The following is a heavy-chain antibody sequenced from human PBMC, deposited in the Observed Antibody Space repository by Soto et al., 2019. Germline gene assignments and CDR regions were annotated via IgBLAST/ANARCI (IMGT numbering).Heavy chain of an antibody. D-gene: IGHD4-4*01. V-gene: IGHV3-30-3*02. CDR3: AKPSQPYSAPYYFDY. CDR1: GFIFSNYA. CDR2: ILFDGNKK. J-gene: IGHJ4*02. Sequence: GGSLRLSCATSGFIFSNYAMHWVRQAPGKGLEWVAQILFDGNKKYYADSVKGRFTISRDNSKNTLYLQLNTLRTEDTAVYYCAKPSQPYSAPYYFDYWGQGTLVTAPQ.